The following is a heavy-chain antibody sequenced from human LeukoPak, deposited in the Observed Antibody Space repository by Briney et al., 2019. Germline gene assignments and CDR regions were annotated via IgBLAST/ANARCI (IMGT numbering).Heavy chain of an antibody. J-gene: IGHJ4*02. V-gene: IGHV3-7*03. D-gene: IGHD6-19*01. Sequence: GSLRLSCAVSGFNFRDHWMDWVRQAPGKGLELVGHIKTDGSETYYVDSLKGRFSISRDNTNNALYLQMNSLRVEDTAVYYCAKNNGWFHLAQWGQGTLVTVSS. CDR2: IKTDGSET. CDR3: AKNNGWFHLAQ. CDR1: GFNFRDHW.